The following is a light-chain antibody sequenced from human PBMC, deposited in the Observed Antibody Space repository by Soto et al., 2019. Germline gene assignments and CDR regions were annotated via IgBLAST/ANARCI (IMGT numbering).Light chain of an antibody. J-gene: IGKJ4*01. V-gene: IGKV3-15*01. CDR2: GAY. CDR1: QSVNSH. Sequence: IVMTQSPATLPVSPGERATLSCRTSQSVNSHLAWYQHKPGQAPRLLIYGAYSRATGIQTRFSGSGSGTEFTLTIDSLQPEDFAIYFCKQYNNWPGTFGGGTKVDI. CDR3: KQYNNWPGT.